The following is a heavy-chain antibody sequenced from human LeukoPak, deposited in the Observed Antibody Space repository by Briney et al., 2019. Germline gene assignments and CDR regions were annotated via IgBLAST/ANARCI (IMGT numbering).Heavy chain of an antibody. V-gene: IGHV4-59*08. CDR2: IYYSGST. J-gene: IGHJ2*01. D-gene: IGHD2-2*01. CDR1: GGSISSYY. Sequence: SETLSLTCTVSGGSISSYYWSWVRQPPGKGLEWIGYIYYSGSTNYNPSLKSRVTISVDTSKNQFSLKLSSVTAADTAVYYCARRGTAAKRYFDLWGRGTLVTVSS. CDR3: ARRGTAAKRYFDL.